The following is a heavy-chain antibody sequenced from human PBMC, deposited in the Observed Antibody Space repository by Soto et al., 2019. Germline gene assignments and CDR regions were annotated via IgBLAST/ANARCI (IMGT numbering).Heavy chain of an antibody. CDR2: IYYSGST. J-gene: IGHJ4*02. Sequence: SETLSLTCTVSGGSIRSGGNSWSWIRQHSGKGLEWIGYIYYSGSTYYNPSLQSRLTISLDTSKNQFSLKLSSVTAADTAVYYCARGVLRTFDYWGQGTLVTVS. CDR3: ARGVLRTFDY. CDR1: GGSIRSGGNS. V-gene: IGHV4-31*03.